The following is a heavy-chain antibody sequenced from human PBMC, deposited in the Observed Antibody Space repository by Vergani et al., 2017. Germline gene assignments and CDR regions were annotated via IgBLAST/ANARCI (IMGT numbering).Heavy chain of an antibody. CDR1: GAYVGSGGYY. Sequence: QVQLQESGPGLVKASQTLSLTCSVSGAYVGSGGYYWSWVRQRPGMGLDWIGYIYYSGTTYYNPSLESRLTISLDSSENHLSLNLTSVTAADTAVYYCARGSRAEGGSGSDKWGQGTLVTVSS. V-gene: IGHV4-31*03. CDR3: ARGSRAEGGSGSDK. CDR2: IYYSGTT. J-gene: IGHJ4*02. D-gene: IGHD6-13*01.